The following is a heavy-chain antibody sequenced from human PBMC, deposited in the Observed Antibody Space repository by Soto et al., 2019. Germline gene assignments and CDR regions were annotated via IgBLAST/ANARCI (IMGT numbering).Heavy chain of an antibody. CDR1: GYTFTGYY. D-gene: IGHD3-10*01. CDR2: INPNSGGT. V-gene: IGHV1-2*02. Sequence: ASVKVSCKASGYTFTGYYMHWVRQAPGQGLEWMGWINPNSGGTNYAQKFQGRVTMTRDTSISTAYMELSRLRSDDTAVYYCARDKWFGELPPAVFDYWGQGTLVTVSS. J-gene: IGHJ4*02. CDR3: ARDKWFGELPPAVFDY.